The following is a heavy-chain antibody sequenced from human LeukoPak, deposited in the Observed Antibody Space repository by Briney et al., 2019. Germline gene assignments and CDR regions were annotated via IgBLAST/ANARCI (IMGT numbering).Heavy chain of an antibody. V-gene: IGHV4-59*01. CDR2: IYYSGST. Sequence: PSETLSLTCTVSGGSISSYYWSWIRQPPGKGLEWIGYIYYSGSTNYNPSLKSRVTISVDTSKNQFSLKLSSVTAADTAVYYCARSGYSYPPTDMDVWGKGTTVTVSS. CDR3: ARSGYSYPPTDMDV. J-gene: IGHJ6*03. D-gene: IGHD5-18*01. CDR1: GGSISSYY.